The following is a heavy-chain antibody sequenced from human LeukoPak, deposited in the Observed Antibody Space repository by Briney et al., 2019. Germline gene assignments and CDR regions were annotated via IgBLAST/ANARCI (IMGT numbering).Heavy chain of an antibody. CDR2: INTDGIST. Sequence: VGSLRLSCAASGFIFSSYWMHWVRQPPGKGLVYIAFINTDGISTSYADSVKGRFTISRDNAKNTLYLQMDSLRAEDTAVYYCARSRTYGDYGRGLDYWGQGTLVTVSS. J-gene: IGHJ4*02. CDR1: GFIFSSYW. CDR3: ARSRTYGDYGRGLDY. V-gene: IGHV3-74*01. D-gene: IGHD4-17*01.